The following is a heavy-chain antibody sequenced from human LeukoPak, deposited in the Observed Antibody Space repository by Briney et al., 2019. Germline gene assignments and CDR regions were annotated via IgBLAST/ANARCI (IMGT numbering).Heavy chain of an antibody. J-gene: IGHJ4*02. Sequence: GGSLRLSCAASGFTFSFYAMTWVRQAPGKGLEWVSAISDSGGSTYYADSMKGRFTISRDNSKNTLYLHMSSLRGEDTAVYYCAVDCSSTSCYDVYYWGQGTQVTVSS. D-gene: IGHD2-2*01. CDR1: GFTFSFYA. V-gene: IGHV3-23*01. CDR2: ISDSGGST. CDR3: AVDCSSTSCYDVYY.